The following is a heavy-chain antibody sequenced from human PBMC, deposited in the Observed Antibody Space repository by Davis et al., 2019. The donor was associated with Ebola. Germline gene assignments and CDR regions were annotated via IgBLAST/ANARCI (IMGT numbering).Heavy chain of an antibody. J-gene: IGHJ4*02. Sequence: MPSETLSLTCAVYGGSFSGYYWTWIRQPPGKGLEWIGNVYYSGSSNYNPSLRSRVTISVDTSKNQLSLKLSSVTAADTAVYYCARGTYYDIPDWGQGTLVTVSS. CDR2: VYYSGSS. CDR1: GGSFSGYY. D-gene: IGHD3-9*01. V-gene: IGHV4-59*01. CDR3: ARGTYYDIPD.